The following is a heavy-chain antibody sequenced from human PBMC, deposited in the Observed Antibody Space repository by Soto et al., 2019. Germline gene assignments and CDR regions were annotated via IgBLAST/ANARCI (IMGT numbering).Heavy chain of an antibody. CDR1: GGSINSGSYY. J-gene: IGHJ4*02. CDR3: ARGIYTSGYVWSFDS. Sequence: QLQLQESGPGVVKPSETLSLTCTVSGGSINSGSYYWGWIRQPPGKGREWIGTIFYSENTYYNPSLKSRVTISEDTSKNQFSLKLSSVTAADTAVYYCARGIYTSGYVWSFDSWGQGTLVNVSS. V-gene: IGHV4-39*01. CDR2: IFYSENT. D-gene: IGHD3-22*01.